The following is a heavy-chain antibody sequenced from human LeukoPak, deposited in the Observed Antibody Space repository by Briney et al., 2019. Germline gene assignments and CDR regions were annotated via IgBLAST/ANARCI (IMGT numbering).Heavy chain of an antibody. CDR3: VRVMTVAATLGRNYYGMDV. J-gene: IGHJ6*02. CDR1: GFTFSSYA. V-gene: IGHV3-30-3*01. CDR2: ISYDGSNK. D-gene: IGHD2-15*01. Sequence: GGSLRLSCAASGFTFSSYAMHWVRQAPGKGLEWVAVISYDGSNKYYADSVKGRFTISRDNSKNTLYLQMNSLRAEDTAVYYCVRVMTVAATLGRNYYGMDVWGQGTTVTVSS.